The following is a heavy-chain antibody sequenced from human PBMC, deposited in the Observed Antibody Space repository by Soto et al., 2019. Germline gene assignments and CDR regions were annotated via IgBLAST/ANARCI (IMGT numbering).Heavy chain of an antibody. D-gene: IGHD2-15*01. V-gene: IGHV3-23*01. CDR3: AKFRIAVVVAAAPPYYYGMDV. CDR1: GFTFSSYA. CDR2: ISGSGGST. J-gene: IGHJ6*02. Sequence: PGGSLRLSCAASGFTFSSYAMSWVRQAPGKGLEWVSAISGSGGSTYYADSVKGRFTISRDNSKNTLYLQMNSLRAEDTAVYYCAKFRIAVVVAAAPPYYYGMDVWGQGTTVTVSS.